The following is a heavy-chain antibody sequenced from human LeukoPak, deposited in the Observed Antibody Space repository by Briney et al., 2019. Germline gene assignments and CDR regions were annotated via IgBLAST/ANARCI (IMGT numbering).Heavy chain of an antibody. D-gene: IGHD3-10*01. J-gene: IGHJ5*02. V-gene: IGHV3-21*01. CDR2: ISSSSSYI. Sequence: GGSLRLSCAASGFTFSSYSMNWARQAPGKGLEWVSSISSSSSYIYYADSVKGRFTISRDNAKNSLYLQMNSLRAEDTAVYYCALLWFGELLPWGQGTLVTVSS. CDR1: GFTFSSYS. CDR3: ALLWFGELLP.